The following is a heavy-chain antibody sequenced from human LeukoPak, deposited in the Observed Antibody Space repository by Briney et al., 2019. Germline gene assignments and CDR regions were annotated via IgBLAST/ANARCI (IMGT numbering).Heavy chain of an antibody. D-gene: IGHD3/OR15-3a*01. CDR3: ARATDSDAFDI. J-gene: IGHJ3*02. V-gene: IGHV3-9*01. CDR2: ISWNSGSI. Sequence: GGSLRLSCAASGSTFDDYAMHWVRQAPGKGLEWVSGISWNSGSIGYADSVKGRFTISRDNAKNSLYLQMNSLRAEDTALYYCARATDSDAFDIWGKGTMVTVSS. CDR1: GSTFDDYA.